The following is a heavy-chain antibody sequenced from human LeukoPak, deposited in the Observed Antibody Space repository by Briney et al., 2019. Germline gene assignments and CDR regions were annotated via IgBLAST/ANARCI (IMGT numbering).Heavy chain of an antibody. CDR3: AKRSTVTRYAFDI. J-gene: IGHJ3*02. V-gene: IGHV5-51*01. Sequence: GESLKISCKGSGYTFTTYWIGWVRQMPGKGLEWMGIIYPGDSETRYGPSFQGQVTISVDKSISTAYLQWSRLQASDTAIYYCAKRSTVTRYAFDIWGQGTMVTVSS. D-gene: IGHD4-23*01. CDR1: GYTFTTYW. CDR2: IYPGDSET.